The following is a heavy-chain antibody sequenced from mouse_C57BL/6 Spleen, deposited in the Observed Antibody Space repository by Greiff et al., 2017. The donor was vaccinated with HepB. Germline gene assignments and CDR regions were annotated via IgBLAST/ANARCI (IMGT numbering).Heavy chain of an antibody. CDR2: IYPSDSET. CDR3: GRENTTVVPYGAWFAY. V-gene: IGHV1-61*01. J-gene: IGHJ3*01. Sequence: VQLQQPGAELVRPGSSVKLSWKASGYTFTSDWMDGVKQRTGQGLEWIGNIYPSDSETHYNQKFKDKATLTVDKSSSTAYMQLSSLTSEDSALYYCGRENTTVVPYGAWFAYWGQGTLVTVSA. D-gene: IGHD1-1*01. CDR1: GYTFTSDW.